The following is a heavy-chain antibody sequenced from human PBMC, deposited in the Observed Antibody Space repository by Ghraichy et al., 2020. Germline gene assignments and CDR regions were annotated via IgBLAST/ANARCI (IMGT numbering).Heavy chain of an antibody. Sequence: SVKVSCKASGGTFSSYAISWVRQAPGQGLEWMGGIIPMFGTANYAQKFQGRVTITADESTSTSYMELSSLRSEDTAVYYCARGVREILVVPPAIPNYYYYMDVWGKGTTVTVSS. D-gene: IGHD2-2*01. CDR2: IIPMFGTA. J-gene: IGHJ6*03. CDR3: ARGVREILVVPPAIPNYYYYMDV. CDR1: GGTFSSYA. V-gene: IGHV1-69*13.